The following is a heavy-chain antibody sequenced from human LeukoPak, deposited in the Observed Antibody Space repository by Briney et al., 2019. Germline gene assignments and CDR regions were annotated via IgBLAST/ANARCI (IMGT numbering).Heavy chain of an antibody. CDR3: ARVPNWFDP. V-gene: IGHV3-74*01. CDR1: GFSFNNYW. CDR2: INSPGSDT. J-gene: IGHJ5*02. Sequence: GGSLRLSCAASGFSFNNYWMHWVRQAPGKGLVWVSRINSPGSDTTYADSVRGRFTISRDNAKNTLYLQMNSLRVEDTAVYYCARVPNWFDPWGQGTLVTVSS.